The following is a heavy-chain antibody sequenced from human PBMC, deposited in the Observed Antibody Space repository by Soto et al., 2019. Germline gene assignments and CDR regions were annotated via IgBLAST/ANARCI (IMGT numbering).Heavy chain of an antibody. Sequence: GGSLRLACAASGFTFSSYGMHWVRQAPGKGLEWVAVISYDGSNKYYADSVKGRFTISRDNSKNTLYLQMNSLRAEDTAVYYCASSGSPRRFDYWGQGTLVTVSS. CDR1: GFTFSSYG. J-gene: IGHJ4*02. V-gene: IGHV3-30*03. D-gene: IGHD3-22*01. CDR2: ISYDGSNK. CDR3: ASSGSPRRFDY.